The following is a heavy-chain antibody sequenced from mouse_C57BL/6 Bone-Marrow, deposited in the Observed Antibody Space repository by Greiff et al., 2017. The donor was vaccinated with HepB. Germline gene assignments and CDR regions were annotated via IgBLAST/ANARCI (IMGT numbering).Heavy chain of an antibody. CDR3: ARWGSSTYWYFDV. CDR1: GYAFSSYW. J-gene: IGHJ1*03. Sequence: VQLQQSGAELVKPGASVKISCKASGYAFSSYWMNWVKQRPGKGLEWIGQIYPGDGDTNYNGKFKGQATLTADKSSSTAYMQLSSLTSEDSAVYFCARWGSSTYWYFDVWGTGTTVTVSS. CDR2: IYPGDGDT. D-gene: IGHD1-1*01. V-gene: IGHV1-80*01.